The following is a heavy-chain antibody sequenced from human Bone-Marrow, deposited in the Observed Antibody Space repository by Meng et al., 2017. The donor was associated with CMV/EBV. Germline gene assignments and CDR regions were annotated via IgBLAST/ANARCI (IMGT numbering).Heavy chain of an antibody. D-gene: IGHD1-26*01. CDR2: INNDGSTT. CDR1: GFTFSSYW. Sequence: GESLKISCAASGFTFSSYWMHWVRQAPGKGLVWVSRINNDGSTTNYADSVKGRFTISRDNAKNTLYLQMNSLRAEDTAVYYCERSAGRDGHWGQGTLVTVYS. J-gene: IGHJ4*02. V-gene: IGHV3-74*01. CDR3: ERSAGRDGH.